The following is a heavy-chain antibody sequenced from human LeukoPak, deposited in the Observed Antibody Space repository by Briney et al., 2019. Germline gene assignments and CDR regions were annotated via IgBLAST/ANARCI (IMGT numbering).Heavy chain of an antibody. J-gene: IGHJ4*02. CDR2: ISSSSSYI. CDR1: GFTFNCYS. V-gene: IGHV3-21*01. Sequence: PGGSLRRYCSGCGFTFNCYSMKRVRPAPGKGLEGVSSISSSSSYIYYADSVKGRFTISRDNAKNSLYLQMNSLRAEDTAVYYCARADWDTAMIDYWGQGTLVTVSS. CDR3: ARADWDTAMIDY. D-gene: IGHD5-18*01.